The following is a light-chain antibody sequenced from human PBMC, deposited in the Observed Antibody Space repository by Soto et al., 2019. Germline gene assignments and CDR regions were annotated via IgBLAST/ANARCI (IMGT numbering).Light chain of an antibody. CDR3: QQSYSTPIT. CDR1: QSISSY. J-gene: IGKJ3*01. Sequence: DIQMTQSPSSLSPSVGDRVTITCRASQSISSYLNWYQQKPGKAPKLLIYGGSSLQSGVPSRFSGSGSGTDFTLTISSLQPEDFATYYCQQSYSTPITFGPGTKVDIK. V-gene: IGKV1-39*01. CDR2: GGS.